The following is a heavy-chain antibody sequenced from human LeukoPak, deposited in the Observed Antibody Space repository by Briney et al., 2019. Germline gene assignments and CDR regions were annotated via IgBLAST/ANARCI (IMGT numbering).Heavy chain of an antibody. J-gene: IGHJ6*03. CDR2: IFHSGTT. CDR1: GYSISSGYY. Sequence: PSETLSLTCTVSGYSISSGYYWGWIRPPPGKGLEWIVSIFHSGTTYYNPSLKSRVTISVDTSKNQFSLRLSSVTAADTAVYFCAKSIASAGTNSCYYMDVWGTGTTVTVSS. V-gene: IGHV4-38-2*02. D-gene: IGHD6-13*01. CDR3: AKSIASAGTNSCYYMDV.